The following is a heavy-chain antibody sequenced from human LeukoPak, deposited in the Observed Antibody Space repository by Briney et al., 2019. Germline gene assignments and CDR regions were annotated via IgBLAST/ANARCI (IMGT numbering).Heavy chain of an antibody. V-gene: IGHV3-21*01. CDR1: GFTFSSYS. Sequence: GGSLRLSCAASGFTFSSYSMNWVRQAPGKGLEWVSSISSSLTYIYYADSVKGRFTISRDNAKSSLYLQMNSLRAEDTAVYYCGRDTDFDYWGQGTLVTVSS. J-gene: IGHJ4*02. CDR3: GRDTDFDY. CDR2: ISSSLTYI.